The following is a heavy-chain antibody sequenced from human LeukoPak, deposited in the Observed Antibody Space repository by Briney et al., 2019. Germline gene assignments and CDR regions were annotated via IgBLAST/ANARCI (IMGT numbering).Heavy chain of an antibody. CDR3: ARDFGYYGSGSYPDYFDY. CDR1: GFTFSSYE. V-gene: IGHV3-48*03. CDR2: ISSCGSTI. Sequence: GGSLRLSCAASGFTFSSYEMNWVRQAPGKGLEWVSYISSCGSTIYYADSVKGRFTISRDNAKNSLYLQMNSLRAEDTAVYYCARDFGYYGSGSYPDYFDYWGQGTLVTVSS. D-gene: IGHD3-10*01. J-gene: IGHJ4*02.